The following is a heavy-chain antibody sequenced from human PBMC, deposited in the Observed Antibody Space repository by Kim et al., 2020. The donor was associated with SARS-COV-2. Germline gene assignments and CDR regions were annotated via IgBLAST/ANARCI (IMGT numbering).Heavy chain of an antibody. CDR3: ARDRIGYCSRTSCSLHFD. V-gene: IGHV4-59*01. J-gene: IGHJ4*01. D-gene: IGHD2-2*01. CDR1: GGSISSYS. CDR2: TSYSGST. Sequence: SETLSLTCTVSGGSISSYSWSWIRQPPGKGLEWVGYTSYSGSTNYNPSPKSRVTTLVDKSKNQFSLKLSSVTAADTAVVYCARDRIGYCSRTSCSLHFD.